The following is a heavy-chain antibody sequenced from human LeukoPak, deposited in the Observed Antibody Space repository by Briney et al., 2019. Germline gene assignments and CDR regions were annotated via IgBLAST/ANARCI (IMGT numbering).Heavy chain of an antibody. J-gene: IGHJ4*02. V-gene: IGHV3-30*18. Sequence: PGGSLRLSCAASGFSFSSYGMHWVRQAPGKGLEWVVVLSYDGSNKYYADSVKGRFTISRDNSKNTLYLHMNSLRAEDTAVYYCAKDWNTAMITGTDYWGQGTLVTVSS. CDR1: GFSFSSYG. CDR2: LSYDGSNK. D-gene: IGHD5-18*01. CDR3: AKDWNTAMITGTDY.